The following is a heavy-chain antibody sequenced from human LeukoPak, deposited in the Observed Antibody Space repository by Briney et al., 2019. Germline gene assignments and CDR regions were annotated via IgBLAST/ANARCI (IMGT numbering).Heavy chain of an antibody. CDR3: ARKGIAVAAPFDY. V-gene: IGHV3-7*01. D-gene: IGHD6-19*01. Sequence: GGSLRPSCAASGFSFSNYRMSGVRQAPGKGLEWVASIKQDGSEKYYVDSVKGRFTISRDNAKNSLYLQMNSLRAEDTAVYYCARKGIAVAAPFDYWGQGTLVTVSS. CDR1: GFSFSNYR. J-gene: IGHJ4*02. CDR2: IKQDGSEK.